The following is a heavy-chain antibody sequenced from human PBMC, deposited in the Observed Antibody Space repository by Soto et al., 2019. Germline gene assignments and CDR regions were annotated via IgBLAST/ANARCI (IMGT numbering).Heavy chain of an antibody. J-gene: IGHJ4*02. CDR1: GDTFNFYS. CDR2: VNPIVSMS. CDR3: ATSYGSGYRAFDY. V-gene: IGHV1-69*04. Sequence: QVQLVQSGAEVKRPGSSVKVSCKASGDTFNFYSINWVRQAPGLGLEWIGRVNPIVSMSNYAQRFQGRVTMTADKYTSTAYMELSGLRSEDTAIYYCATSYGSGYRAFDYWGQGALVTVSS. D-gene: IGHD3-10*01.